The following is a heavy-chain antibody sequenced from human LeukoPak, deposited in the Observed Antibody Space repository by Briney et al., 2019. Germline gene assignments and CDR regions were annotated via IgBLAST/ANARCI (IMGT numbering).Heavy chain of an antibody. V-gene: IGHV4-59*01. D-gene: IGHD3-10*01. CDR3: ARSYGSRNYFDY. J-gene: IGHJ4*02. Sequence: PSQPLSLTCTVSGGSISSYYWSWIRQPPGKGLEWIGYIYYSGSAKYNPSLKSRVTISVDTSKNQFSLKLSSVTAADTAVYYCARSYGSRNYFDYWGQGTVATASS. CDR1: GGSISSYY. CDR2: IYYSGSA.